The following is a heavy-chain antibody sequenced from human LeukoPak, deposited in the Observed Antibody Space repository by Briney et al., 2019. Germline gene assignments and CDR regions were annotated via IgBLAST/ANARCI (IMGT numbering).Heavy chain of an antibody. CDR3: ARTDDSSGYYYFDY. CDR1: GGSISSYY. D-gene: IGHD3-22*01. V-gene: IGHV4-59*01. J-gene: IGHJ4*02. CDR2: IYYSGST. Sequence: SETLSLTCTVSGGSISSYYWSWIRQPPGKGLEWIGYIYYSGSTNYNPSLKSRVTISVDTSKNQFSLKLSSVTAAGTAVYYCARTDDSSGYYYFDYWGQGTLVTVSS.